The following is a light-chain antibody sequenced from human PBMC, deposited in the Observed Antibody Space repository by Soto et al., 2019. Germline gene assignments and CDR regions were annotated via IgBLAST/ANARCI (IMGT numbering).Light chain of an antibody. CDR2: GTS. V-gene: IGKV3-15*01. CDR3: QQYNNWPRT. Sequence: DIVMTQSPATLSVSPGDRATLSCWASQSVSSNFAWYQQKPGQAPRLLIYGTSARATGIPARFSGSGSGTEFTLTISSLQSEDFAVYYCQQYNNWPRTFGQGTKVEIK. J-gene: IGKJ1*01. CDR1: QSVSSN.